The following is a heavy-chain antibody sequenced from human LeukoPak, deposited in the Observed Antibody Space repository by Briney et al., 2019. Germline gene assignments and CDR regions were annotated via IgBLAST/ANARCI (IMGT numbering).Heavy chain of an antibody. CDR2: ISSSSSYI. V-gene: IGHV3-21*01. CDR1: GFTFSSYS. CDR3: ARGQGKYSSSSVDY. D-gene: IGHD6-6*01. Sequence: PGGSLRLSCAASGFTFSSYSMNWVRQAPGKGLEWVSSISSSSSYIYYADSVKGRFTISRDNAKNSLHLQKNSLRAEDTAVYYCARGQGKYSSSSVDYWGQGTLVTVSS. J-gene: IGHJ4*02.